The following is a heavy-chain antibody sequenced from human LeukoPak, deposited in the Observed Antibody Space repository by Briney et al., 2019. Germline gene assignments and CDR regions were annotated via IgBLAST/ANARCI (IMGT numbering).Heavy chain of an antibody. CDR1: GGTFSSYA. V-gene: IGHV1-69*01. D-gene: IGHD2-8*01. J-gene: IGHJ6*02. CDR2: IIPIFGTA. CDR3: ARARWGCTNGVCYPYYYYYGMDV. Sequence: PLASVKVSCKASGGTFSSYAISWVRQAPGQGLEWMGGIIPIFGTANYAQKFQGRVTITADESTSTAYMELSSLRSEDTAVYYCARARWGCTNGVCYPYYYYYGMDVWGQGTTVTVSS.